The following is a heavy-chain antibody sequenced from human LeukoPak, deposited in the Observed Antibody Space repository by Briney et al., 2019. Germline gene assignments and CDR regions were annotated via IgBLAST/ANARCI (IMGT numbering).Heavy chain of an antibody. V-gene: IGHV3-23*01. J-gene: IGHJ4*02. CDR1: GFTFSFYA. D-gene: IGHD5-18*01. CDR2: ISGSGGST. Sequence: PGGSLRLSCAASGFTFSFYAMSWVRQAPGKGLEWVSGISGSGGSTYYADSVKGRFTISRDNSKNTLYLQMNSLRAEDTAVYYCAKWSKIQLWFYFDYWGQGTLVTVSS. CDR3: AKWSKIQLWFYFDY.